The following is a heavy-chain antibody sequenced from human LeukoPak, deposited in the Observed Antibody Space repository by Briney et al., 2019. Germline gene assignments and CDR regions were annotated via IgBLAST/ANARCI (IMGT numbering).Heavy chain of an antibody. CDR2: VFYNGST. Sequence: PSETLSLTCTVSGCSISDYFWSWIRQPPGKGLEWVGYVFYNGSTNYNPSLKSRVTISVDTSKNQFSLKLSSVTAADTAVYFCARGTLRYFDWLPYDFDYWGQGTLVTVSS. CDR3: ARGTLRYFDWLPYDFDY. V-gene: IGHV4-59*01. J-gene: IGHJ4*02. D-gene: IGHD3-9*01. CDR1: GCSISDYF.